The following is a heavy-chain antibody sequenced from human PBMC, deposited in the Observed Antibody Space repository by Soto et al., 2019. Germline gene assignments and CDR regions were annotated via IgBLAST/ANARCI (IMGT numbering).Heavy chain of an antibody. J-gene: IGHJ4*02. V-gene: IGHV1-69*01. CDR3: ARGWGYDSNDYYYAY. CDR1: GGTFSRHA. D-gene: IGHD3-22*01. CDR2: IIPIFGTA. Sequence: QVQLVQSGAEVRTPGSSVKVSCKASGGTFSRHAISWVRQAPGQGLEWMGGIIPIFGTANHAQKFQGRVTIIADESTSTVYMELSSLRSEDTAMYYCARGWGYDSNDYYYAYWGQGTLVIFSS.